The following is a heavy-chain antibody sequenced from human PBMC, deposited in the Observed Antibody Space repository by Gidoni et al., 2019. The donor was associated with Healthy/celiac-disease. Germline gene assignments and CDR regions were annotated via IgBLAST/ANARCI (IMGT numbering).Heavy chain of an antibody. CDR3: ARGDYYDSSGYYPLDAFDI. J-gene: IGHJ3*02. CDR1: GGSISSGGYY. D-gene: IGHD3-22*01. Sequence: QVQLQESGPGLVKPSQTLSLTCTVSGGSISSGGYYWSWIRQHPGKGLEWIGYIYYSGSTYYNPSLKSRVTISVDTSKNQFSLKLSSVTAADTAVYYCARGDYYDSSGYYPLDAFDIWGQGTMVTVSS. V-gene: IGHV4-31*03. CDR2: IYYSGST.